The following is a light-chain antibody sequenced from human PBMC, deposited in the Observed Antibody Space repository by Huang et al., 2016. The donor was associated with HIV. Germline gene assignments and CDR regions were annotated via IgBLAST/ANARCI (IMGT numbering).Light chain of an antibody. V-gene: IGKV1-17*03. Sequence: DIQMTQSPSVMSASVGDRVTISCRASQGISNRLVCFQQKPGRVPKRLIHDASSLESGVPTRFIGSGSGTEFTLTINSLQPEDFATYYCLQHNGHPLTFGGGTRVEIK. CDR2: DAS. J-gene: IGKJ4*01. CDR1: QGISNR. CDR3: LQHNGHPLT.